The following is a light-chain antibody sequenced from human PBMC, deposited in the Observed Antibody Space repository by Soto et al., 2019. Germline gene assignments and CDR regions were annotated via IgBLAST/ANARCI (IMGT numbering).Light chain of an antibody. CDR2: WAS. Sequence: DIVMTQSPDSLAVSLGERATINCKSSQSVLYNSNHKNYLAWYQQKPGQPPKLLIYWASTRESGVPDRFSGSGSGTDFTLTISSLQAEDVAVYYCQQYYSTPFTFGPGTKVDI. CDR1: QSVLYNSNHKNY. J-gene: IGKJ3*01. CDR3: QQYYSTPFT. V-gene: IGKV4-1*01.